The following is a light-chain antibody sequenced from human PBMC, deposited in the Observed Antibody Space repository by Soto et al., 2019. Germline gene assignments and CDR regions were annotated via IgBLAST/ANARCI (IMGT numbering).Light chain of an antibody. J-gene: IGKJ2*03. V-gene: IGKV3-20*01. CDR2: ATS. Sequence: DIVLTQSPGTLSLSLGERATLSCRASQSVSSNYLAWYQQKPGQDPRLLIYATSSRATGIPDRFSGSGSGTTYPLTISRLVYEDVAVYYGQHYGNSSRYSFGQGTKLEIK. CDR3: QHYGNSSRYS. CDR1: QSVSSNY.